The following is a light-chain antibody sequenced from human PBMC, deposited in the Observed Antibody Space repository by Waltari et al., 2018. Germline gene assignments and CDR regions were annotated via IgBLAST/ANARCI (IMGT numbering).Light chain of an antibody. J-gene: IGKJ2*01. CDR1: QSVSSPY. V-gene: IGKV3-20*01. CDR3: QQYGIPPYT. Sequence: EIVLTQSPGTLSLSPGERATPSCRASQSVSSPYLAWYQQKPGQPPRLLIYGASSRATGIPDRFSGSGSGTDFTLTISRLEPEDFAVYYCQQYGIPPYTFGQGTKLEIK. CDR2: GAS.